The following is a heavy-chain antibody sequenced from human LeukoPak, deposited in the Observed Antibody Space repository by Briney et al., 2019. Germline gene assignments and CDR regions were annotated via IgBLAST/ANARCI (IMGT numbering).Heavy chain of an antibody. V-gene: IGHV3-23*01. D-gene: IGHD6-19*01. CDR2: VSRGGGAP. CDR3: AKDAEQRHSGASAWYFGS. J-gene: IGHJ4*02. CDR1: GFSLTNYD. Sequence: GGSLRLSCVTSGFSLTNYDVSWARQAPGKGLEWVALVSRGGGAPYYADSVKGRFTVSRDTSSNTVYLQMNSLRAEDTATYFCAKDAEQRHSGASAWYFGSWGQGTLVTVSS.